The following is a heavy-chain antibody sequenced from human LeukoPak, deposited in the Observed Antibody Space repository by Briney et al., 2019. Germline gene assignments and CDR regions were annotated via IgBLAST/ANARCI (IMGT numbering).Heavy chain of an antibody. CDR2: IIPIFGTA. CDR1: GGTFSSYA. D-gene: IGHD4-17*01. V-gene: IGHV1-69*05. CDR3: ARVRTPGGDYGNNWFDP. Sequence: SVKVSCKAPGGTFSSYAISWVRQAPGQGLEWMGGIIPIFGTANYAQKFQGRVTITTDESTSTAYMELSSLRSEDTAVYYCARVRTPGGDYGNNWFDPWGQGTLVTVSS. J-gene: IGHJ5*02.